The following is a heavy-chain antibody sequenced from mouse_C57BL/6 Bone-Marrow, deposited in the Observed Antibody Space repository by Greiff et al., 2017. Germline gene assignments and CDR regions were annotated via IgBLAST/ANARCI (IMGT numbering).Heavy chain of an antibody. CDR3: ARSVMVTTAYYFDY. CDR2: ISSGSSTI. CDR1: GFTFSDYG. D-gene: IGHD2-2*01. V-gene: IGHV5-17*01. Sequence: DVKLVESGGGLVKPGGSLKLSCAASGFTFSDYGMHWVRQAPEKGLEWVAYISSGSSTIYYADTVKGRFTISRDNAKNTLFLQMTSLRSEDTAMYYCARSVMVTTAYYFDYWGQGTTLTVSS. J-gene: IGHJ2*01.